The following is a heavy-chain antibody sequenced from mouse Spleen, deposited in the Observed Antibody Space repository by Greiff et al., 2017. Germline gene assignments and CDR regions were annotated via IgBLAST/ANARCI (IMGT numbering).Heavy chain of an antibody. J-gene: IGHJ2*01. Sequence: QVQLQQPGAELVKPGASVKMSCKASGYTFTSYWITWVKQRPGQGLEWIGDIYPGSGSTNYNEKFKSKATLTVDTSSSTAYMKLSSLTSEDSAVYYCASYYYGSGYFDYWGQGTTLTVSS. CDR1: GYTFTSYW. CDR2: IYPGSGST. CDR3: ASYYYGSGYFDY. D-gene: IGHD1-1*01. V-gene: IGHV1-55*01.